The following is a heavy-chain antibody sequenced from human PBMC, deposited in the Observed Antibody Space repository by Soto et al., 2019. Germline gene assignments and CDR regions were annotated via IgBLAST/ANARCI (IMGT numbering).Heavy chain of an antibody. D-gene: IGHD3-22*01. V-gene: IGHV3-30*18. CDR2: ISYGGSNK. CDR3: AKLTRGNYYYDSSGYSRNAFDI. J-gene: IGHJ3*02. CDR1: GFTFSSYG. Sequence: GGSLRLSCAASGFTFSSYGMHWVRQAPGKGLEWVAVISYGGSNKYYADSVKGRFTISRDNSKNTLYLQMNSLRAEDTAVYYCAKLTRGNYYYDSSGYSRNAFDIWGQGTMVTVSS.